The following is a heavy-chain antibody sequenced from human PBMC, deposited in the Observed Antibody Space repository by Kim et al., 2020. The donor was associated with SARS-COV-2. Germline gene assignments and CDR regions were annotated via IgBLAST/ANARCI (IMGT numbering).Heavy chain of an antibody. CDR3: ARDGGVVTTPYYTYYYGMDV. V-gene: IGHV3-48*04. CDR1: GFTFSSYS. Sequence: GGSLRLSCAASGFTFSSYSMHWVRQAPGKGLEWVSYISSSSSNIYYADSVKGRFTISRDNAKNSLYLQMNSLRAEDTAVYYCARDGGVVTTPYYTYYYGMDVWGQGTTVTVSS. J-gene: IGHJ6*02. CDR2: ISSSSSNI. D-gene: IGHD2-21*02.